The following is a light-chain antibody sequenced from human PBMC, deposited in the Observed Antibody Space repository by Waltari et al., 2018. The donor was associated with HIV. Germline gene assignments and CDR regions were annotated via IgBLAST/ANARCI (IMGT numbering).Light chain of an antibody. J-gene: IGLJ2*01. CDR3: CSYAGSRIHVV. CDR1: FSDVGSYNL. Sequence: QSALTQPASVSGSPGQSITISCTGTFSDVGSYNLVPWYQKHPGEAPKLMIYEVTKRPSGVSSRFSGSKSGNTASLTISGLQAEDEADYYCCSYAGSRIHVVFGGGTKLTVL. V-gene: IGLV2-23*02. CDR2: EVT.